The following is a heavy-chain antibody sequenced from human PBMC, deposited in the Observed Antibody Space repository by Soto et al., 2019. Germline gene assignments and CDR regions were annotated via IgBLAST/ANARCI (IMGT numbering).Heavy chain of an antibody. Sequence: GGSLRLSCAASGFTFSSYSMNWVRQAPGKGLEWVPYISSSSSTIYYADSVKGRFTISRDNAKNSLYLQMNSLRDEDTAVYYCAREKEQMATIMRYFDYWGQGTLVTVSS. CDR2: ISSSSSTI. D-gene: IGHD5-12*01. CDR1: GFTFSSYS. J-gene: IGHJ4*02. V-gene: IGHV3-48*02. CDR3: AREKEQMATIMRYFDY.